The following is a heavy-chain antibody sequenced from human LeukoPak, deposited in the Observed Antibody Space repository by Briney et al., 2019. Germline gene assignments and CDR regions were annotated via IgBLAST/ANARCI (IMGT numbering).Heavy chain of an antibody. V-gene: IGHV1-2*02. CDR3: ARNSGDAGWFDP. J-gene: IGHJ5*02. CDR1: GYTFTYYY. D-gene: IGHD5-12*01. CDR2: INPNSGGT. Sequence: ASVKVSCKASGYTFTYYYMHWVRQAPGQGLEWKGWINPNSGGTNYAQKFQGRVTMTRDTSISTAYMELSRLRSDDTAVYYCARNSGDAGWFDPWGQGTLVTVSS.